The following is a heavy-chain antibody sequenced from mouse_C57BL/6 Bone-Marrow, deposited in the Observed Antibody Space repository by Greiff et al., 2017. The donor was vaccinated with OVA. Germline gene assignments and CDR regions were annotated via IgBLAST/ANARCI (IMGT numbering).Heavy chain of an antibody. CDR3: ARKTFYDYDFDY. CDR1: GYTFTSYW. D-gene: IGHD2-4*01. CDR2: IDPSDSET. J-gene: IGHJ2*01. V-gene: IGHV1-52*01. Sequence: VQLQQPGAELVRPGSSVKLSCKASGYTFTSYWMHWVKQRPIQGLEWIGNIDPSDSETHYNQKFKDKATLTVDKSSSTAYMQLSSLTSEDSAVYYCARKTFYDYDFDYWGQGTTLTVSS.